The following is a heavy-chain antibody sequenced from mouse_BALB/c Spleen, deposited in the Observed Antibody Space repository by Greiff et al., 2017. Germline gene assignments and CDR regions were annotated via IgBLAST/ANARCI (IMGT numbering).Heavy chain of an antibody. CDR1: GYTFTDYW. V-gene: IGHV1-69*01. CDR2: IDTSDSYT. CDR3: AREYDARYFDV. Sequence: QVQLQQPGAELVMPGASVKMSCKASGYTFTDYWMHWVKQRPGQGLEWIGAIDTSDSYTSYNQKSKGKATLTVDESSSTAYMQLSSLTSEDSAVYYCAREYDARYFDVWGAGTTVTVSS. J-gene: IGHJ1*01. D-gene: IGHD2-14*01.